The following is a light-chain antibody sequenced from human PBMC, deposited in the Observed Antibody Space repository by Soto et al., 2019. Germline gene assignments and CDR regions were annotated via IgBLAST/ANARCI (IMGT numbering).Light chain of an antibody. CDR2: GAS. J-gene: IGKJ1*01. CDR1: QSVGSSY. Sequence: EIALTQSPGTLSLSPGEIATLSCSASQSVGSSYLARDQQKPGQAPRLVIYGASSRAPGIPDRFSGSGSGTDFTLTVRTLEPGDFEVYSCQQHGSSPWTLGQGTKVALK. V-gene: IGKV3-20*01. CDR3: QQHGSSPWT.